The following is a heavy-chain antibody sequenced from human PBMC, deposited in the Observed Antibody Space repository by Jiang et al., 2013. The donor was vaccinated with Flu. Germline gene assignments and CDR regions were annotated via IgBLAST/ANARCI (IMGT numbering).Heavy chain of an antibody. Sequence: VQLVESGAEVKKPGESLKISCKGSGYSFTSYWIGWVRQMPGKGLEWMGRIRPSDSYTNYSPSFQGHVTISADRSISTAYLQWSSLKASDTAMYYCGTLSGLDNIYFQRWGQGTLVSVSS. CDR2: IRPSDSYT. J-gene: IGHJ1*01. D-gene: IGHD2/OR15-2a*01. CDR1: GYSFTSYW. CDR3: GTLSGLDNIYFQR. V-gene: IGHV5-10-1*01.